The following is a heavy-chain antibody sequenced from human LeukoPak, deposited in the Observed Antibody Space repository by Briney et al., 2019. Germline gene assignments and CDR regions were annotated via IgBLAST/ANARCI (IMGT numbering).Heavy chain of an antibody. CDR1: GGSISSSSYY. CDR2: IYYSGST. Sequence: PSETLSLTCTVSGGSISSSSYYWGWIRQPPGKGLEWIGSIYYSGSTYYNPSLKSRVTISVDTSKNRFSLKLSSVTAADTAVYYCARRFKGSIAARMRAPNWFDPWGQGTLVTVSS. J-gene: IGHJ5*02. D-gene: IGHD6-6*01. V-gene: IGHV4-39*07. CDR3: ARRFKGSIAARMRAPNWFDP.